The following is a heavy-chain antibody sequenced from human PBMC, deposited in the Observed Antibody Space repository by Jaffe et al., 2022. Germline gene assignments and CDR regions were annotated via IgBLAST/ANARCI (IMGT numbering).Heavy chain of an antibody. J-gene: IGHJ5*02. D-gene: IGHD3-10*01. Sequence: QVQLQESGPGLVRPSGTLSLTCAVSGGSISSPNWWSWVRQPPGKGLEWIGEIYHSGSTYYNPSLKSRVTISVDKSKNYFSLKLTSVTAADTAVYYCASGRASGSYYGWFDPWGQGTLVTVSS. CDR2: IYHSGST. CDR3: ASGRASGSYYGWFDP. V-gene: IGHV4-4*02. CDR1: GGSISSPNW.